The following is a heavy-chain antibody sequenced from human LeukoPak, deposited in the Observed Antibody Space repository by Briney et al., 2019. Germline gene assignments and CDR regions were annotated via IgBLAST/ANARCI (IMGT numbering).Heavy chain of an antibody. CDR3: ARDPGYCSSTSCYRISWFDP. D-gene: IGHD2-2*02. CDR1: GYTFTGYY. CDR2: ISAYNGNT. Sequence: ASVKVSCKASGYTFTGYYMHWVRQAPGQGLEWMGWISAYNGNTNYAQKLQGRVTMTTDTSTSTAYMELRSLRSDDTAVYYCARDPGYCSSTSCYRISWFDPWGQGTLVTVSS. J-gene: IGHJ5*02. V-gene: IGHV1-18*04.